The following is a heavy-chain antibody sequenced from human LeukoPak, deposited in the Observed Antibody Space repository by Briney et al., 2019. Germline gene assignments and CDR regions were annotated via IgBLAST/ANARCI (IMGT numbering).Heavy chain of an antibody. J-gene: IGHJ5*02. CDR1: GGSIRSSNYY. Sequence: PSETLSLTCTVSGGSIRSSNYYWGWIRQPPGKGLEWIGSVYYSGSTYYNPWSLKSRVTISVDTSKNQFSLKLSSVTAADTAVYYCARGLGSVSSSSWYRWFDPWGQGTLVTVSS. CDR2: VYYSGST. CDR3: ARGLGSVSSSSWYRWFDP. V-gene: IGHV4-39*01. D-gene: IGHD6-13*01.